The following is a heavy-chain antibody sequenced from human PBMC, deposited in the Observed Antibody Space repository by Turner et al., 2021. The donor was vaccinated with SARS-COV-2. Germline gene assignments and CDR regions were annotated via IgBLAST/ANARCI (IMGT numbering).Heavy chain of an antibody. J-gene: IGHJ5*02. Sequence: QVQLQQWGAGLLKPSETLSLTFAVDGGSFSGYYWSWIRQPPGKGLECIGEINHSGSTNYNPSLKSRVTISVDTSKNQFSLNLSSVTAADSAVYYCARGPRVVAPTTWFDPWGQGTLVTVSS. D-gene: IGHD2-15*01. CDR2: INHSGST. CDR1: GGSFSGYY. CDR3: ARGPRVVAPTTWFDP. V-gene: IGHV4-34*01.